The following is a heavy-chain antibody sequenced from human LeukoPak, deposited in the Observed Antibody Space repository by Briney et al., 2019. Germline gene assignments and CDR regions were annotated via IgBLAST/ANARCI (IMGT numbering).Heavy chain of an antibody. J-gene: IGHJ4*02. CDR3: ARDLGTTGWHTFDY. V-gene: IGHV6-1*01. D-gene: IGHD6-19*01. Sequence: SQTLSLTCVVSGDSVSSKNGAWNWIRQSPSRGLEWLGRTYYRSKWYNDYAESMEGRMTISQDTSKNQYSLDLNSVTPDDTAVYYCARDLGTTGWHTFDYWGQGTLVTVSS. CDR1: GDSVSSKNGA. CDR2: TYYRSKWYN.